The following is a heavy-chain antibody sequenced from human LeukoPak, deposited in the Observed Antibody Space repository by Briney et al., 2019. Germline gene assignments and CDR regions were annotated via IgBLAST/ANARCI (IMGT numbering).Heavy chain of an antibody. CDR3: AKESSDFWSGYNGLFDY. J-gene: IGHJ4*02. CDR1: GFSFSTYS. Sequence: GGSLRLSCAASGFSFSTYSMNWVRQAPGKGLEWVSAISGSGGSTYYADSVKGRFTISRDNSKNTLYLQMNSLRAEDTAVYYCAKESSDFWSGYNGLFDYWGQGTLVTVSS. D-gene: IGHD3-3*01. CDR2: ISGSGGST. V-gene: IGHV3-23*01.